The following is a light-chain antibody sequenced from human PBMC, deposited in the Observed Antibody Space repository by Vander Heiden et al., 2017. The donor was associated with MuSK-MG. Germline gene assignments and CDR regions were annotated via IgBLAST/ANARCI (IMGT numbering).Light chain of an antibody. V-gene: IGLV2-14*01. CDR2: VVS. CDR3: SSYTSISTLVV. J-gene: IGLJ2*01. CDR1: SRDIVGYNY. Sequence: QSAMTQPASVSGSPGKSITIAVTGCSRDIVGYNYFFWYQPHPAKSPKLIIFVVSNRPSGVSIRFSGSNSGNTASLTTSGLHAEEEADYYCSSYTSISTLVVFGGGTKLTVL.